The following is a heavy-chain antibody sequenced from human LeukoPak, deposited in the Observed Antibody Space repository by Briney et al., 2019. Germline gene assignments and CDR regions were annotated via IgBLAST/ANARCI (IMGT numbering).Heavy chain of an antibody. D-gene: IGHD6-13*01. CDR3: ARDSRSVSGWFDDGMDV. J-gene: IGHJ6*02. CDR1: GDSMRSYY. Sequence: SETLSLTCTVSGDSMRSYYWSWIRQAPGKGLEWLGHMDDRGDSNYNPSLKGRGSISVDTSKNQFSLKLRSVTVADTAVYYCARDSRSVSGWFDDGMDVWGPGTTVTVSS. V-gene: IGHV4-59*01. CDR2: MDDRGDS.